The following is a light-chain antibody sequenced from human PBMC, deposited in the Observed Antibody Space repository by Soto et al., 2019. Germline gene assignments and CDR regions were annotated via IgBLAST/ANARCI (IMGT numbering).Light chain of an antibody. Sequence: IVLAQSPATLSFSPGERATLSCRASQSVSSRLAWYQQKPGQAPRLLISGASSRAPGIPDRFSGSGFGTDFTLTISRLEPEDFALYYCQHYAGGSRVTFGQGTRLEIK. CDR1: QSVSSR. CDR2: GAS. V-gene: IGKV3-20*01. CDR3: QHYAGGSRVT. J-gene: IGKJ5*01.